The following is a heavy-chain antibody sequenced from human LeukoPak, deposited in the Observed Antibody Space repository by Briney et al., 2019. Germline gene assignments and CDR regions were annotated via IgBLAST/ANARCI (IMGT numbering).Heavy chain of an antibody. Sequence: PSETLSLTCAVSGGSIRSGGYSGSWIRQPPGKGLEWIGYIYHRGSTYYNPSLKSRVTISVDRSKNQFSLKLSSVTAADTAVYYCASFFSSYGYDYWGQGTLVTVSS. CDR2: IYHRGST. D-gene: IGHD5-18*01. J-gene: IGHJ4*02. CDR3: ASFFSSYGYDY. CDR1: GGSIRSGGYS. V-gene: IGHV4-30-2*01.